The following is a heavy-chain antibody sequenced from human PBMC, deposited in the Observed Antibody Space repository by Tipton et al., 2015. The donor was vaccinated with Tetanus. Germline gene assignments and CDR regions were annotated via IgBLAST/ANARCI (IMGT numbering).Heavy chain of an antibody. CDR1: GGSISSYY. CDR2: IYYSGST. CDR3: ARGSLIWFGELSHFDY. V-gene: IGHV4-59*01. D-gene: IGHD3-10*01. J-gene: IGHJ4*02. Sequence: TLSLTCTVSGGSISSYYWSWIRQPPGKGPEWIGYIYYSGSTNYNPSLKSRVTISVDTSKNQFSLKLSSVTAADTAVYYCARGSLIWFGELSHFDYWGQGTLVTVSS.